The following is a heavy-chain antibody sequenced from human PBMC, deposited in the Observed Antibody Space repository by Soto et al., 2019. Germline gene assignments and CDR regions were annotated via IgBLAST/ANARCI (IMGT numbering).Heavy chain of an antibody. V-gene: IGHV3-15*01. Sequence: GGSLRLSCGASGFTFSNAWMSWVRQAPGKGLEWVGRIKSKTDGGTTDYAAPVKGRFTISRDDSKNTLYLQMNSLKTEDTAVYYCTTALRFQYGMDVWGKGTTVTVSS. J-gene: IGHJ6*04. D-gene: IGHD3-3*01. CDR3: TTALRFQYGMDV. CDR2: IKSKTDGGTT. CDR1: GFTFSNAW.